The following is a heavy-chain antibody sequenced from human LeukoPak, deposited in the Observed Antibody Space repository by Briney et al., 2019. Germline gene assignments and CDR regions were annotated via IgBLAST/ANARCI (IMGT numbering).Heavy chain of an antibody. Sequence: GGSLRLSCTASGFTFGDYAMSWFRQAPGKGLDWVAFIRTRPYGGTTEYAASVKGRFTISRDDSNSIAYLQMNSLKTEDTAVYYCTRDLPDGSGSYNAFDIWGQGTMVTVSS. CDR2: IRTRPYGGTT. D-gene: IGHD3-10*01. CDR1: GFTFGDYA. V-gene: IGHV3-49*03. CDR3: TRDLPDGSGSYNAFDI. J-gene: IGHJ3*02.